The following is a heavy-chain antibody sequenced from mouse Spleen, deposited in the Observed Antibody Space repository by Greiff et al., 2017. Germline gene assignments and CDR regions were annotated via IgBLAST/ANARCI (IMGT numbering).Heavy chain of an antibody. Sequence: QVQLQQPGAELVRPGSSVKLSCKASGYTFTSYWMHWVKQRPGQGLEWIGYINPSSGYTKYNQKFKDKATLTADKSSSTAYMQLSSLTYEDSAVYYCARWEILFDYWGQGTTLTVSS. V-gene: IGHV1-7*01. D-gene: IGHD4-1*01. CDR1: GYTFTSYW. J-gene: IGHJ2*01. CDR3: ARWEILFDY. CDR2: INPSSGYT.